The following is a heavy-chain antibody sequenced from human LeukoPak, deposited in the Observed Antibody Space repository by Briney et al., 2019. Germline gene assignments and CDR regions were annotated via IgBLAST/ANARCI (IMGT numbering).Heavy chain of an antibody. V-gene: IGHV4-59*01. CDR1: GGSISSYY. CDR2: IYYSGST. D-gene: IGHD2-21*02. CDR3: ARVAYCGGDCYSGAFDI. J-gene: IGHJ3*02. Sequence: SETLSLTCTVSGGSISSYYWSWIRQPPGKGLEWIGYIYYSGSTNYNPSLKSRVTISVDTSKNQFSLKLSSVTAADTAVYYCARVAYCGGDCYSGAFDIWGQGTMVTVSS.